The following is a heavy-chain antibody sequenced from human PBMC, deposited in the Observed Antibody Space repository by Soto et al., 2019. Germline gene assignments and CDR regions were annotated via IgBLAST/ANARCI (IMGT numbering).Heavy chain of an antibody. Sequence: QVQLVQSGAEVKKPGSSVKVSCKASGGTFSNYTITWVRQAPGQGLEWMGRLIPILGLANYAQKFRGRVTIPADKSTTTADMELRSLRSEDTAMYYCARFKLGEDYWGQGTLVTVSS. CDR3: ARFKLGEDY. CDR2: LIPILGLA. CDR1: GGTFSNYT. V-gene: IGHV1-69*02. J-gene: IGHJ4*02. D-gene: IGHD3-16*01.